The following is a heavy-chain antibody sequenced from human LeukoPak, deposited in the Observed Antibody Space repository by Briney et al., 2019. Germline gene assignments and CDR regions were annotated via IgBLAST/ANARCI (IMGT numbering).Heavy chain of an antibody. D-gene: IGHD6-19*01. Sequence: LAASVKVSCKASGYRFTDHHMHWVRQAPGQGLEWMGWINPNSGDTNYAQKFQGRVTTTRDTSISTAYMEVSRLRSDDTAVYYCARAPAGFNSGWFGYWGQGTLVTVSS. J-gene: IGHJ4*02. CDR2: INPNSGDT. CDR1: GYRFTDHH. V-gene: IGHV1-2*02. CDR3: ARAPAGFNSGWFGY.